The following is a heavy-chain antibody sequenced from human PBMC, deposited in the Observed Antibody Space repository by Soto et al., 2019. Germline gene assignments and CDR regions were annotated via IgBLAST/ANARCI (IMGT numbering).Heavy chain of an antibody. CDR2: ISAYNGNT. CDR1: GYTFTCCG. V-gene: IGHV1-18*01. J-gene: IGHJ4*02. Sequence: QVQLVQSGAEVKKPGASVKVTFKACGYTFTCCGISWVRLAHGQGLEWMGWISAYNGNTKNAQKLQGRVTMTTDTSTSTAYMELRSLRSDDTAVYYCATDSPPVDYWGQGTLVTVSS. CDR3: ATDSPPVDY.